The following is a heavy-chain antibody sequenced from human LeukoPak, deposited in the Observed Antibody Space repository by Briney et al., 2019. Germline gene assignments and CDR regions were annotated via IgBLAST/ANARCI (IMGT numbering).Heavy chain of an antibody. J-gene: IGHJ6*02. Sequence: SETLSLTCTVSGGSISSSSYYWGWIRQPPGKGLEWIGSIYYSGSTYYNPSLKSRVTMSVDTSKNQFSLKLSSVTAADTAVYYCARGIMVRGVISGMDVWGQGTTVTVSS. CDR1: GGSISSSSYY. D-gene: IGHD3-10*01. CDR3: ARGIMVRGVISGMDV. CDR2: IYYSGST. V-gene: IGHV4-39*07.